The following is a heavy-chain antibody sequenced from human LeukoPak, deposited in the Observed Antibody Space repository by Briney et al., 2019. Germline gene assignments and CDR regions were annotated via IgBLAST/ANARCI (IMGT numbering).Heavy chain of an antibody. CDR1: GDSVSSNSAT. V-gene: IGHV6-1*01. D-gene: IGHD6-19*01. CDR3: ARVTEKQYLPFDS. J-gene: IGHJ4*02. CDR2: TYYRSRWYN. Sequence: SQTLSLTCAISGDSVSSNSATWNWIRQSPSRGLEWLGRTYYRSRWYNEYALSVKSRITINPDTSKNQFSLQLNSVTPEDTAVYYCARVTEKQYLPFDSWGQGTLVTVSS.